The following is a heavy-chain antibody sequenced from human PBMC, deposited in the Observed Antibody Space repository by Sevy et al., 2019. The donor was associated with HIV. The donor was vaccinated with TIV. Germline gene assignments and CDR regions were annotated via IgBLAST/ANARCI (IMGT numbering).Heavy chain of an antibody. Sequence: GGSLRLSCAASGFTVSSNYMSWVRQAPGKGLEWVSVIYSGGSTYYADSVKGRFTISRDNSKNTLYLQMNGLRAEDTAVYYCARDEVVVAATHYYYYGMDVWGQGTTVTVSS. CDR3: ARDEVVVAATHYYYYGMDV. J-gene: IGHJ6*02. CDR1: GFTVSSNY. V-gene: IGHV3-53*01. CDR2: IYSGGST. D-gene: IGHD2-15*01.